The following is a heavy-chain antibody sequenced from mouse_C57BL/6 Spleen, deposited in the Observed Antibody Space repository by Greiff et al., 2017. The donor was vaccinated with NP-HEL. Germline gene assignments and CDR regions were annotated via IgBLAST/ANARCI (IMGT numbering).Heavy chain of an antibody. V-gene: IGHV1-18*01. D-gene: IGHD1-1*01. CDR2: INPNNGGT. Sequence: EVMLVESGPELVKPGASVKIPCKASGYTFTDYNMDWVKQSHGKSLEWIGDINPNNGGTIYNQKFKGKATLTVDKSSSTAYMELRSRTSEDTAVYYCSRSRVITTVVSFDYWGQGTTLTVSA. J-gene: IGHJ2*01. CDR3: SRSRVITTVVSFDY. CDR1: GYTFTDYN.